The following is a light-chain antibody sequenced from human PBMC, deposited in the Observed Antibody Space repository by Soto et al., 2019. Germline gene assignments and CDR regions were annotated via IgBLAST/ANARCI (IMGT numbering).Light chain of an antibody. CDR2: DAS. V-gene: IGKV1-33*01. J-gene: IGKJ5*01. CDR3: QQYDTLSIT. Sequence: DIQLTQSPSSLSASVGDRVTITCQASEDISNLLNWYQQKAGKAPKLLIYDASHLHTGVPSRFSGSGSGTDFTFTISSLQPEDIATYYCQQYDTLSITFGQGTRLDIK. CDR1: EDISNL.